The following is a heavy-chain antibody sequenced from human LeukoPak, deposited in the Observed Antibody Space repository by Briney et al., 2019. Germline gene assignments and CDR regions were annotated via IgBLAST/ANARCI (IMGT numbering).Heavy chain of an antibody. J-gene: IGHJ4*02. CDR1: GGSLSSSTYY. D-gene: IGHD3-22*01. Sequence: SETLSLTCTVSGGSLSSSTYYWGWIRQPPGKGLEWIGNIYSSGSTFYNPSLKSRVIISVDTSKSQFSLKLSSVTAADTAVYYCARRLIVVAVFDYWGQGTLVTVSS. V-gene: IGHV4-39*07. CDR3: ARRLIVVAVFDY. CDR2: IYSSGST.